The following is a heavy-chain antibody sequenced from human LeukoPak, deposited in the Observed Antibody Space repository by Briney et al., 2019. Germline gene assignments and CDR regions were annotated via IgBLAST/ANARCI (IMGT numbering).Heavy chain of an antibody. Sequence: GGSLRLSCAASGFTFTSYWMSWVRQAPGKGLEWVTNIKQDGSEEYYVDSVKGRFTISRDNAKNSVYLQMNSLRAEDTGVYYCSKPLWASRRGNVGFDYLGQGTLGNGSS. V-gene: IGHV3-7*01. D-gene: IGHD3-10*01. CDR3: SKPLWASRRGNVGFDY. J-gene: IGHJ4*02. CDR2: IKQDGSEE. CDR1: GFTFTSYW.